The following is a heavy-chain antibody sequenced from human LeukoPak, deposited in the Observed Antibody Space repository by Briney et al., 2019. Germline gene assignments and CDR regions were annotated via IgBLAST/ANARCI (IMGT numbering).Heavy chain of an antibody. D-gene: IGHD4-17*01. Sequence: GGSLRLSCAASGFTFSSYAMHWVRQAPGKGLEWVAVISYDGSNKYYADSVKGRFTISRDNSKNTLYLQMNSLRAEDTAVYYCARDRGDYGDYLFDYWGQGTLVTVSS. J-gene: IGHJ4*02. CDR3: ARDRGDYGDYLFDY. V-gene: IGHV3-30*04. CDR2: ISYDGSNK. CDR1: GFTFSSYA.